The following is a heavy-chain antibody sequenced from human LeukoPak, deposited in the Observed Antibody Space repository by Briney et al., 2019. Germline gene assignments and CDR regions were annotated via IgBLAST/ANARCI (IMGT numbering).Heavy chain of an antibody. CDR2: INPNSGGT. D-gene: IGHD4-17*01. V-gene: IGHV1-2*02. CDR1: GYTFTDYY. J-gene: IGHJ5*02. Sequence: ASVKVSCKASGYTFTDYYMHWVRQAPGQGLERMGWINPNSGGTNYAQKFQGRVTMTRDTSISTAYMDLSRLRSDDTAVYYCARAYGDYWFDPWGQGTLVTVSS. CDR3: ARAYGDYWFDP.